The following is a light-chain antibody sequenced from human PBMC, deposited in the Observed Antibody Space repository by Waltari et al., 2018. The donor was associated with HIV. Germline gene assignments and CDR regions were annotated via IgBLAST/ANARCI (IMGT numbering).Light chain of an antibody. CDR3: GTWGGGVTSFYV. CDR2: DTY. J-gene: IGLJ1*01. Sequence: QSVLTHPPPVSAAPGHKVTISCYGTGADMVDRHVSQYQYLPGTAPKLLIFDTYKRPSGVPDRFSASKSGTSATLGITGLQAGDEADYYCGTWGGGVTSFYVFGTGTKVTVL. CDR1: GADMVDRH. V-gene: IGLV1-51*01.